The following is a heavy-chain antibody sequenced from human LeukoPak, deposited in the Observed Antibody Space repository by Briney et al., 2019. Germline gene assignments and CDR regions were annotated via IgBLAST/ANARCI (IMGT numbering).Heavy chain of an antibody. D-gene: IGHD2-2*01. V-gene: IGHV3-23*01. J-gene: IGHJ4*02. CDR1: GFTFSSYA. Sequence: TGGSLRLSCAASGFTFSSYAMSWVRQAPGKGLEWVSVITGSGGNTYYADSVKGRFTISRDNSKNTVYLQMNSLRAEDTAVYYCAKLIPPVDCSRTSCYGFDYWGQGTLVTVSS. CDR3: AKLIPPVDCSRTSCYGFDY. CDR2: ITGSGGNT.